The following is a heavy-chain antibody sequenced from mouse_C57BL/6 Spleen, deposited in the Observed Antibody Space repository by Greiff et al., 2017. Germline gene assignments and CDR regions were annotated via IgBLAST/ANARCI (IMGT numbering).Heavy chain of an antibody. J-gene: IGHJ1*03. D-gene: IGHD1-1*01. Sequence: QVQLQQPGAELVKPGASVKLSCKASGYTFTSYWMHWVKQRPGQGLEWIGMIHPNSGSTNYNEKFKSKATLTVDKSSSTAYMQLSSLTSEASAVYYCAKPPPDGSSHWYFDVWGTGTTVTVSS. CDR2: IHPNSGST. CDR3: AKPPPDGSSHWYFDV. V-gene: IGHV1-64*01. CDR1: GYTFTSYW.